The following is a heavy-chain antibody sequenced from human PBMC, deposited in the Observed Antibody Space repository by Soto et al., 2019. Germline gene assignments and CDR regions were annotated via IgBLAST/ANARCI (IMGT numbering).Heavy chain of an antibody. Sequence: GGSLRLSCAASGFTFSSYAMSWVRQAPGKGLEWVSAISGSGGSTYYADSVKGRFTISRDNSKNTLYLQMNSLRAEDTAVYYCAKEEVVTMVRGAYYFDYWGQGTLVTVSS. CDR2: ISGSGGST. J-gene: IGHJ4*02. D-gene: IGHD3-10*01. CDR1: GFTFSSYA. CDR3: AKEEVVTMVRGAYYFDY. V-gene: IGHV3-23*01.